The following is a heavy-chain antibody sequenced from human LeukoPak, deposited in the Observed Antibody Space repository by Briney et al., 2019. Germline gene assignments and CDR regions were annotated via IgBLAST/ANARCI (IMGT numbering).Heavy chain of an antibody. D-gene: IGHD6-13*01. J-gene: IGHJ4*02. CDR2: ISYDGSNK. CDR3: ARRSRYSSSWYGTLLDY. V-gene: IGHV3-30-3*01. CDR1: GFTFSSYA. Sequence: GGSLRLSCAASGFTFSSYAMHWVRQAPGKGLEWVAVISYDGSNKYYADPVKGRFTISRDNSKNTLYLQMNSLRAEDTAVYYCARRSRYSSSWYGTLLDYWGQGTLVTVSS.